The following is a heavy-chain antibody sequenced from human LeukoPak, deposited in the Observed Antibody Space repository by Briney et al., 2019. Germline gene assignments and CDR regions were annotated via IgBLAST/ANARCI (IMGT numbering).Heavy chain of an antibody. D-gene: IGHD6-6*01. CDR3: ARDVVPNYYYYGMDV. CDR2: IWYDGSNK. J-gene: IGHJ6*02. Sequence: GGSLRLSCAASGFTFSSYGMHWVRQAPGKGQEWVAVIWYDGSNKYYADSVKGRFTISRDNSKNTLYLQMNSLRAEDTAVYYCARDVVPNYYYYGMDVWGQGTTVTVSS. CDR1: GFTFSSYG. V-gene: IGHV3-33*01.